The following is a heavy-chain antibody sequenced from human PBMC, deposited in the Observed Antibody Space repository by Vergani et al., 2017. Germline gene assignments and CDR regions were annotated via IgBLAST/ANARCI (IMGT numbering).Heavy chain of an antibody. CDR2: INHTGST. J-gene: IGHJ4*02. Sequence: QVQLQQWGAGLLKPSETLSLTCAVYGGSFSGYYWSWIRQPPGKGLEWIGEINHTGSTNYNPSLKSRVTISVDTSKNQFSLTLSFVTAADTAVYYCARLGLLWFGELSAFDYWGQGTLVTVSS. D-gene: IGHD3-10*01. V-gene: IGHV4-34*01. CDR1: GGSFSGYY. CDR3: ARLGLLWFGELSAFDY.